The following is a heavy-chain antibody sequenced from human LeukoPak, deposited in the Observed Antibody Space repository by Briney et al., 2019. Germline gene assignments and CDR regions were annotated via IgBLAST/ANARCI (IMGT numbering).Heavy chain of an antibody. Sequence: GGSLRLSCAASGFTLSSYAMHWVRQAPGKGLEWVAVISYDGSNKYYADSVKGRFTISRDNSKNTLYLQMNSLRAEDTAVYYCARAPGYSYGPGAYWGQGTLVTVSS. D-gene: IGHD5-18*01. J-gene: IGHJ4*02. CDR2: ISYDGSNK. CDR3: ARAPGYSYGPGAY. CDR1: GFTLSSYA. V-gene: IGHV3-30-3*01.